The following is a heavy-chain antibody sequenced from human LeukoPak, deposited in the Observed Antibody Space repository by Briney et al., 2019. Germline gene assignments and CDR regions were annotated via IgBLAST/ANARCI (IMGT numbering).Heavy chain of an antibody. Sequence: SETLSLTCAVYGGSFSGYYWSWIRQPPGKGLEWIGEINHSGSTDYNPSLKSRVTISVDTSKNQFSLKLSSVTAADTAVYYCASGTPYYYDSSGYFFGVNFDYWGQGTLVTVPS. CDR2: INHSGST. D-gene: IGHD3-22*01. CDR1: GGSFSGYY. V-gene: IGHV4-34*01. J-gene: IGHJ4*02. CDR3: ASGTPYYYDSSGYFFGVNFDY.